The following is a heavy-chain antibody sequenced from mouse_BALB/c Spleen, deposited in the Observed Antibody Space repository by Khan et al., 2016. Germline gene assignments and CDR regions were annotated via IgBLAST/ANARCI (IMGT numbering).Heavy chain of an antibody. CDR2: INTYTGEP. J-gene: IGHJ1*01. V-gene: IGHV9-1*02. D-gene: IGHD2-4*01. Sequence: QIQLVQSGPELKKPGETVKLSCKASGYTFTNSGMNWVKQAPGKGLKWVGWINTYTGEPTYADDFKGRFAFSLETSASTAYLQINNLKYEDMTTYFCASGAMSTTWWYFDVWGAGTTVTVSS. CDR1: GYTFTNSG. CDR3: ASGAMSTTWWYFDV.